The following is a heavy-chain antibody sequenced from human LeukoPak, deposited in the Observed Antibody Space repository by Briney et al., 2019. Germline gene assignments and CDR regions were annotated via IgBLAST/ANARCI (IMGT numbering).Heavy chain of an antibody. V-gene: IGHV4-39*01. D-gene: IGHD2-15*01. CDR1: GGSFSSSTYY. CDR2: IYYSGTS. CDR3: ARQPVVAATPFYYMDV. Sequence: SETLSLTCAVSGGSFSSSTYYWGWIRQPPGKGLEWIGAIYYSGTSYYNSSLKSRVTISVDTSKNQFSLKLSSVTAADTAVYYCARQPVVAATPFYYMDVWGKGAPVTISS. J-gene: IGHJ6*03.